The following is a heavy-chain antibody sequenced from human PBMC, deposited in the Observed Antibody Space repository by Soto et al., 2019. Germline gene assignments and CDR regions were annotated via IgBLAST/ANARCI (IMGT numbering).Heavy chain of an antibody. V-gene: IGHV3-53*01. J-gene: IGHJ4*02. Sequence: GSLRLSCEASGYTVSNTYMSWIRQAPGRGLEWVSIIYGGGRTYYTDSVKGRFTISKDNSRNTVYLQMNSLRAEDTALYYCAKGFNWNSVDSWGQGTLVTVSS. CDR2: IYGGGRT. CDR1: GYTVSNTY. D-gene: IGHD1-20*01. CDR3: AKGFNWNSVDS.